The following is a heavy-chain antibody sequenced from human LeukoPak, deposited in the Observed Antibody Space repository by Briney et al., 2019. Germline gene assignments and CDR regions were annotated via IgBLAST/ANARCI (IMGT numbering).Heavy chain of an antibody. CDR1: GFTFSSYG. Sequence: PGRSLRLSCAASGFTFSSYGMHWVRQAPSKGLEWVAVIWYDGSNKYYADSVKGLFTVSRDNSKNTLYLQMNSLRAEDTAVYYCAEGGWLEYWGQGTLVTVSS. CDR2: IWYDGSNK. D-gene: IGHD6-19*01. CDR3: AEGGWLEY. V-gene: IGHV3-33*06. J-gene: IGHJ4*02.